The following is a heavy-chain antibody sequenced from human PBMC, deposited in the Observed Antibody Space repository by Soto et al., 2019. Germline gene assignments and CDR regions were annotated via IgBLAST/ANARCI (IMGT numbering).Heavy chain of an antibody. J-gene: IGHJ6*02. Sequence: GASLKISCKGSGYSFTSYWISWVRQMPGKGLEWMGRIDPSDSYTNYSPSFQGHVTISADKSISTAYLQWSSLKASDTAMYYLARRGVAAAHGYYGMDVWGQGTTVTVSS. CDR2: IDPSDSYT. D-gene: IGHD2-15*01. CDR1: GYSFTSYW. V-gene: IGHV5-10-1*01. CDR3: ARRGVAAAHGYYGMDV.